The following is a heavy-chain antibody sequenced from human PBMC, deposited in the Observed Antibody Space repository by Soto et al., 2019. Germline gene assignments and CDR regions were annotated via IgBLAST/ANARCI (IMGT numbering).Heavy chain of an antibody. CDR2: ISGFNGQT. J-gene: IGHJ4*02. CDR1: GQPFASQG. Sequence: GSVQVAFEASGQPFASQGFSWVRQAPGQGLEWMGWISGFNGQTNYALKFQGRVTLTTDTSTSTAYMELRSLRSDDTAVYFCARVDPRGVAVVRDYWGQGTLVTVS. D-gene: IGHD3-10*01. CDR3: ARVDPRGVAVVRDY. V-gene: IGHV1-18*01.